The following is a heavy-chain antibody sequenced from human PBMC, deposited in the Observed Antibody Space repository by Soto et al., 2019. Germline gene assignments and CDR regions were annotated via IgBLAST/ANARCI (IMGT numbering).Heavy chain of an antibody. J-gene: IGHJ4*02. Sequence: QVQLVQSGAEVKKPGSSVKVSCKASGGTFSSYTISWVRQAPGQGLEWMGRIIPILGIANYAQKFQGRVTITADKSTSTAYMELSSLRSEDTAVYYCARYRPAIGITMVRGARNYFDYWGQGTLVTVSS. V-gene: IGHV1-69*02. D-gene: IGHD3-10*01. CDR3: ARYRPAIGITMVRGARNYFDY. CDR2: IIPILGIA. CDR1: GGTFSSYT.